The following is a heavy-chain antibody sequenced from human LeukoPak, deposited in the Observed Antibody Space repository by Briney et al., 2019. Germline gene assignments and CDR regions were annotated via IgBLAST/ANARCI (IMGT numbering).Heavy chain of an antibody. CDR3: ARRRVRGVNYYYYMDV. CDR1: GGSFSGYY. Sequence: PSETLSLTCAVYGGSFSGYYWSWIRQPPGKGLEWIGEINHSGSTNYNPSLKSRVTISVDTSKNQFSLKLSSVTAADTAVYYCARRRVRGVNYYYYMDVWGKGTTVTISS. CDR2: INHSGST. J-gene: IGHJ6*03. D-gene: IGHD3-10*01. V-gene: IGHV4-34*01.